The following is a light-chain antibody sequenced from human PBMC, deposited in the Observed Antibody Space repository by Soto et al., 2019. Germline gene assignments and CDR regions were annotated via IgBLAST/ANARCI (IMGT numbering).Light chain of an antibody. CDR2: DAS. CDR3: QQRSNWPLT. J-gene: IGKJ4*01. V-gene: IGKV3-11*01. CDR1: QSVSSY. Sequence: EIVLTQSPATLSLSPGERATLSCRASQSVSSYLAWYQQKPGQAPRLLIYDASSRATGIPARFSGSGSGTDFTLTISRLEPEDFALYYCQQRSNWPLTFGGGTKVDIK.